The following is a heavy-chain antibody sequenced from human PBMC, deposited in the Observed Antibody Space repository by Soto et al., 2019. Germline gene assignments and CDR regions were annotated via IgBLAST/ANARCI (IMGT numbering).Heavy chain of an antibody. CDR3: ARDISGLSYVVDY. V-gene: IGHV3-48*02. D-gene: IGHD3-16*01. CDR2: ISGSGATR. J-gene: IGHJ4*02. Sequence: GGSLRLSCAASGFTFSSHSINWVRQAPGKGLEWVSYISGSGATRYYADSVKGRFTIYRDNARNSLYLQMSSLSDEDTAVYYCARDISGLSYVVDYWGQGTLVTVSS. CDR1: GFTFSSHS.